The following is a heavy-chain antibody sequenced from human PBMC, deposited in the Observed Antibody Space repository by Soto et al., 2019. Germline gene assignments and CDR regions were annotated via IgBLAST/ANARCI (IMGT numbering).Heavy chain of an antibody. Sequence: QVQLQESRPGLVKPSQTLSLTCTVSGGSISSGDYYWSWIRQPPGKGLEWIGYIYYSGSTYYNPSLKSRVTIAVDTSKNQFSLKLSSVTAADTAVYYCARESDRYYYDSSGYAFDYWGQGTLVTVSS. J-gene: IGHJ4*02. D-gene: IGHD3-22*01. CDR3: ARESDRYYYDSSGYAFDY. CDR2: IYYSGST. CDR1: GGSISSGDYY. V-gene: IGHV4-30-4*01.